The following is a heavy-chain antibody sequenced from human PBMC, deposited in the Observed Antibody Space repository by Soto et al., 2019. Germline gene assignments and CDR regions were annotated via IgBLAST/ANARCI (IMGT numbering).Heavy chain of an antibody. CDR3: ATRLLRYFDWLPPFDY. V-gene: IGHV3-23*01. Sequence: EVQLLESGGGLVQPGGSLRLSCAASGFTFSSYAMSWVRQAPGKGLEWVSAISGSGGSTYYADSVKGRFTISRDNSKNTLYLQMNSLRAEDTAVYCCATRLLRYFDWLPPFDYWGQGTLVTVSS. J-gene: IGHJ4*02. D-gene: IGHD3-9*01. CDR1: GFTFSSYA. CDR2: ISGSGGST.